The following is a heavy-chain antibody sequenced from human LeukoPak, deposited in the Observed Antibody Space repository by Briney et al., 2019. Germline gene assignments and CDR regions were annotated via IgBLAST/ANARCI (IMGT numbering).Heavy chain of an antibody. CDR1: GFTFSSYA. V-gene: IGHV3-64*01. CDR2: ISTDGGSP. Sequence: GGSLRLSCAASGFTFSSYAMHWVRQAPGKGLEYVSAISTDGGSPYYANSVKGRFTISRDNSKNTLYLQMGSLRAEDMAVYYCARWSSTSCYDYWGQGTLVTVSS. D-gene: IGHD2-2*01. J-gene: IGHJ4*02. CDR3: ARWSSTSCYDY.